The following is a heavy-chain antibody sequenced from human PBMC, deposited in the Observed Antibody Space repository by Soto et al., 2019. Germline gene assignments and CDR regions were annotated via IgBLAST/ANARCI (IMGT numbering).Heavy chain of an antibody. Sequence: GGSLRLSCAASGFTFSGSAMHWVRQASGKGLEWVGRIRSKANSYATAYAASVKGRFTISRDDSKNTAYLQMNSLKTEDTAVYYCTRDYYYDSSGYQDAFDIWGQGTMVTVSS. CDR1: GFTFSGSA. V-gene: IGHV3-73*01. CDR2: IRSKANSYAT. J-gene: IGHJ3*02. D-gene: IGHD3-22*01. CDR3: TRDYYYDSSGYQDAFDI.